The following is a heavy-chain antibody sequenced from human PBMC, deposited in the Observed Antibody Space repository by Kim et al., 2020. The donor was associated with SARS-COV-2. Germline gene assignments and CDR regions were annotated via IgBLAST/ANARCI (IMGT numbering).Heavy chain of an antibody. CDR2: ISGSGGST. D-gene: IGHD2-2*02. J-gene: IGHJ4*02. CDR3: AKAGGFVVVPAARPVDY. V-gene: IGHV3-23*01. CDR1: GFTFSSYA. Sequence: GGSLRLSCAASGFTFSSYAMSWVRQAPGKGLEWVSAISGSGGSTYYADSVKGRFTISRDNSKNTLYLQMNSLRAEDTAVYYCAKAGGFVVVPAARPVDYWGQGTLVTVSS.